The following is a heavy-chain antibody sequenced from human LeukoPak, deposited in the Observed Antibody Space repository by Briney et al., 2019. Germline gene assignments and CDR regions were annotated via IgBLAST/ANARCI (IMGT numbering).Heavy chain of an antibody. V-gene: IGHV4-39*07. D-gene: IGHD2-2*01. CDR3: ARGGVVPAARSFHYYYYYGMDV. CDR1: GGSISSSSYY. J-gene: IGHJ6*02. Sequence: SETLSLTCTVSGGSISSSSYYWGWIRQPPGKGLEWIGSIYYSGSTYYNPSLESRVTISVDTSKNQFSLKLSSVTAADTAVYYCARGGVVPAARSFHYYYYYGMDVWGQGTTVTVSS. CDR2: IYYSGST.